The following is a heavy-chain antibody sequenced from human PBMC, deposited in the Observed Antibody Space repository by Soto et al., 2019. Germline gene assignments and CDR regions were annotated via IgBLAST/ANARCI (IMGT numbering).Heavy chain of an antibody. D-gene: IGHD3-10*01. J-gene: IGHJ5*02. CDR1: GGSISSSNW. CDR2: IYHSGST. CDR3: ARADEYYYGWGSFYHCFAP. V-gene: IGHV4-4*02. Sequence: SETLSLTCAVSGGSISSSNWWSWVRQPPGKGLEWIGEIYHSGSTNYNPSLKSRVTISIDKSKNQFSLKLTSVTAADTAVYYCARADEYYYGWGSFYHCFAPWGQGPLVTVSS.